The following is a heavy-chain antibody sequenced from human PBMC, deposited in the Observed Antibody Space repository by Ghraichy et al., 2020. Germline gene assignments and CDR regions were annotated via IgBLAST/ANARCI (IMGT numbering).Heavy chain of an antibody. Sequence: SETLSLTCAVYGGSFSGYYWSWIRQPPGKGLEWIGEINHSGSTNYNPSLKSRVTISADTSKNQFSLRLSSVTAADTAVYYCARGPSGYSSGWYGGYYYYGMDVWGQGTTVTVSS. J-gene: IGHJ6*02. CDR3: ARGPSGYSSGWYGGYYYYGMDV. V-gene: IGHV4-34*01. D-gene: IGHD6-19*01. CDR2: INHSGST. CDR1: GGSFSGYY.